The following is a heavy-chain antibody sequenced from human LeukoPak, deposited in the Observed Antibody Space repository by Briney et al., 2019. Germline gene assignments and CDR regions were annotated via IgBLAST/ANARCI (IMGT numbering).Heavy chain of an antibody. J-gene: IGHJ4*02. CDR3: ARGRSATDY. Sequence: SETLSLTCTVSGGSISSGSYYWSWIRQPAGKGLEWIGRFYTSGSTNYNPSLKSRVTISVDTSKNQFSLKLSSVTAADTAVYYCARGRSATDYWGQGTLVTVSS. CDR1: GGSISSGSYY. V-gene: IGHV4-61*02. D-gene: IGHD6-25*01. CDR2: FYTSGST.